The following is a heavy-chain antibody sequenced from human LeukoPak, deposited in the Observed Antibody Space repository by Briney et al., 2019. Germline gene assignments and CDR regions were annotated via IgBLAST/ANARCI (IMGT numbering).Heavy chain of an antibody. D-gene: IGHD3/OR15-3a*01. Sequence: SVKVSCKASGYTFTNYGISWVRQAPGHGLEWMGWINANSGGTNYAQKFQGRVTMTRDTSISTAYMELSRLRSDDTAVYYCAKPLDWASVQRYFQHWGQGTLVTVSS. J-gene: IGHJ1*01. CDR2: INANSGGT. CDR1: GYTFTNYG. CDR3: AKPLDWASVQRYFQH. V-gene: IGHV1-2*02.